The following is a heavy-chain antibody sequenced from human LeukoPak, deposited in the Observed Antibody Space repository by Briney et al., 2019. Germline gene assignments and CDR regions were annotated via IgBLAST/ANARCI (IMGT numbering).Heavy chain of an antibody. CDR2: IYYTGST. J-gene: IGHJ5*02. V-gene: IGHV4-39*01. D-gene: IGHD3-10*01. CDR3: ARHSGSGSLSRPFDP. Sequence: LETLSLTCSVSGGSVTSGGFYWGWLRQPPGKAPEWIATIYYTGSTYYNPSLNSRVTVSIDTSKNQFSLRLTSVTATDTAVYHCARHSGSGSLSRPFDPWGQGTLVTVSS. CDR1: GGSVTSGGFY.